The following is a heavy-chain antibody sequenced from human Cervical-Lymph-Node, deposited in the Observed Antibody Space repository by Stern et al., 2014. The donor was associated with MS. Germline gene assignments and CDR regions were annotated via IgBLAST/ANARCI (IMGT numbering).Heavy chain of an antibody. CDR2: ISAYNVNT. J-gene: IGHJ5*02. Sequence: QMQLVQSGAELKKPGASVKGSCKASGFALTSAGISWVRQAPGQGLEWMGWISAYNVNTNYAQRFQDRVNMTTDTSTSTAYMELRSLRSDDTAVYYCARHSIKGYNCFDTWGQGTLVTVSS. CDR3: ARHSIKGYNCFDT. V-gene: IGHV1-18*01. CDR1: GFALTSAG. D-gene: IGHD1-14*01.